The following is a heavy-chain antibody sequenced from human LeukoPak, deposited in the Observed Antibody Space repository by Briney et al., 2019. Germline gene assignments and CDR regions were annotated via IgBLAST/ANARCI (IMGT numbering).Heavy chain of an antibody. V-gene: IGHV3-11*01. CDR3: ARSIYYYDSSGPFDY. CDR2: ISSSGSTI. CDR1: GFTFSDYY. Sequence: GGSLILSCAASGFTFSDYYMSWIRQAPGKGLEGVSYISSSGSTIYYADSVKGRFTISRDNAKNSLYLQMNSLRAEDTAVYYCARSIYYYDSSGPFDYWGQGTLVTVSS. J-gene: IGHJ4*02. D-gene: IGHD3-22*01.